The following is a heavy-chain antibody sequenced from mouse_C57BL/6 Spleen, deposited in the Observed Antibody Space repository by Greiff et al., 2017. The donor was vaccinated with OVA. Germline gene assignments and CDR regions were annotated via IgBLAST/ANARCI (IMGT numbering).Heavy chain of an antibody. V-gene: IGHV2-2*01. CDR2: IWSGGST. J-gene: IGHJ4*01. D-gene: IGHD2-3*01. Sequence: VKLVESGPGLVQPSQSLSIPCTVSGFSFTSYGVHWVRQSPGKGLEWLGVIWSGGSTDYNAAFISRLSISKDNSKSQVFFKMNSLQADDTAIYYCAREGYYVGYAMDYWGQGTSVTVSS. CDR3: AREGYYVGYAMDY. CDR1: GFSFTSYG.